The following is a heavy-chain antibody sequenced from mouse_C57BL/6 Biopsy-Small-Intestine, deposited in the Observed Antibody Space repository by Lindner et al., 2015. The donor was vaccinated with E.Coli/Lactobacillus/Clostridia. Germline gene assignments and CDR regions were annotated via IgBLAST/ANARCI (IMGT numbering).Heavy chain of an antibody. V-gene: IGHV1S61*01. CDR1: GGTFSSYA. CDR3: ARVANTANYYDFWSGRSYFDS. J-gene: IGHJ2*01. Sequence: SVKVSCKASGGTFSSYAISWVRQAPGQGLEWMGWISTDNSNTNYAQKFQGRVTMTTDTSTSTAYMELRSLRSDDTAVYYCARVANTANYYDFWSGRSYFDSWGQGTPVTASS. CDR2: ISTDNSNT. D-gene: IGHD1-1*01.